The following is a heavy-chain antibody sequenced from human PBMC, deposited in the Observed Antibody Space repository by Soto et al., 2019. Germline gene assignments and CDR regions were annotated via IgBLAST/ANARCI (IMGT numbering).Heavy chain of an antibody. CDR1: GFTFSSYA. CDR3: AIPGDTAMVSYYFDS. D-gene: IGHD5-18*01. CDR2: ISGSGGST. Sequence: EVQLLESGGGLVQPGGSLRLSCAASGFTFSSYAMSWVRQAPGKGLEWVSAISGSGGSTYYADSVKGRFTISRDNSKNTLYMQMNSLRAEDTAVYYCAIPGDTAMVSYYFDSWGQGTLVTVSS. V-gene: IGHV3-23*01. J-gene: IGHJ4*02.